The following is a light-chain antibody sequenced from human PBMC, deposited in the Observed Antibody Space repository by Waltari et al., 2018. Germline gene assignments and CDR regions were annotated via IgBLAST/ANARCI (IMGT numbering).Light chain of an antibody. CDR1: HSHLHSNGYNS. V-gene: IGKV2-28*01. J-gene: IGKJ1*01. CDR2: LGS. CDR3: MQALQNPWT. Sequence: DIVMTQSPPSMPCTPAEPASISCPSSHSHLHSNGYNSLAWYLQMPGQSPQLLIYLGSNRASGVPDRFSGSGSGTDFTLRISRVEAEDVGVYYCMQALQNPWTFGQGTKVEIK.